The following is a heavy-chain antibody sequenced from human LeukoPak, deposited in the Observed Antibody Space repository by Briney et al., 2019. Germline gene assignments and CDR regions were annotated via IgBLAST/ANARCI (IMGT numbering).Heavy chain of an antibody. V-gene: IGHV1-69*05. CDR1: GGTFSSYA. CDR2: IIPIFGTA. Sequence: GASVKVSCKASGGTFSSYAISWVRQAPGQGLEWMGGIIPIFGTANYAQKFQGRVTITTDESTSTAYMELSSLRSEDTAVYYCAREQKAKGYCSGGSCRRNHFDYWGQGTLVTVSS. J-gene: IGHJ4*02. D-gene: IGHD2-15*01. CDR3: AREQKAKGYCSGGSCRRNHFDY.